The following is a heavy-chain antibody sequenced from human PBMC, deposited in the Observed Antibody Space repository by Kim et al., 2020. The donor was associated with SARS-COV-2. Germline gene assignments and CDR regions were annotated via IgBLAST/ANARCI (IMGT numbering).Heavy chain of an antibody. CDR3: ARVAIEWELPCGYFDY. V-gene: IGHV3-21*01. D-gene: IGHD1-26*01. Sequence: SVKGRFAISRDNAKNSLYLQMNSLRAGDTAGYYCARVAIEWELPCGYFDYWGQGALVTVAS. J-gene: IGHJ4*03.